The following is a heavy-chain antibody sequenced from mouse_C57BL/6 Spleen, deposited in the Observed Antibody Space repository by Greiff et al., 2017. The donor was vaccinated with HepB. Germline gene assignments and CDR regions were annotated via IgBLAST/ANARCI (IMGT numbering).Heavy chain of an antibody. J-gene: IGHJ1*03. Sequence: EVQLQQSGPELVKPGASVKISCKASGYTFTDYYMNWVKQSHGKSLEWIGDINPNNGGTSYNQKFKGKATLTVDKSSSTAYMELRSLTSEDSAVDYCARPTNWGYFDVWGKGTTVTVSS. V-gene: IGHV1-26*01. CDR1: GYTFTDYY. CDR3: ARPTNWGYFDV. D-gene: IGHD4-1*01. CDR2: INPNNGGT.